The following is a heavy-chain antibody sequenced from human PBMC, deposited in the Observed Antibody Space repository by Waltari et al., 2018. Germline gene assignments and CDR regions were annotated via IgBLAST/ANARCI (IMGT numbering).Heavy chain of an antibody. V-gene: IGHV4-4*02. J-gene: IGHJ4*02. CDR2: IYHTGIT. CDR1: GDSLSRTNW. D-gene: IGHD4-4*01. Sequence: QVQLQEPAPGLVNPSGTLALTCAVPGDSLSRTNWWRWVRQPPGKGLEWIGEIYHTGITNYNPSLKSRVTISLDKSKNHFSRKLTSVTAADTAVYYCASGYYSNYGYWGQGTLVTVSS. CDR3: ASGYYSNYGY.